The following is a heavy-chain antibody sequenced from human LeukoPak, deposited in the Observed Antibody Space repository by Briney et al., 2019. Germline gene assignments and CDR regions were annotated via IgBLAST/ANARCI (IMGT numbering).Heavy chain of an antibody. CDR3: ARDGGSGWSSAFFDH. V-gene: IGHV3-30-3*01. Sequence: GRSLRLSCAASGFTFSSYAMHWVRQAPGKGLEWLAVISYDGSNKYYADSVKGRFTISRDNSKNTLYLQMNSLRAEDTAVYYCARDGGSGWSSAFFDHWGQGTLVTVSS. J-gene: IGHJ4*02. D-gene: IGHD6-19*01. CDR1: GFTFSSYA. CDR2: ISYDGSNK.